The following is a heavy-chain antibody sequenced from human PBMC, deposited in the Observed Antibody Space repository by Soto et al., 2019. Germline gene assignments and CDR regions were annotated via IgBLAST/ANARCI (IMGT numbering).Heavy chain of an antibody. D-gene: IGHD7-27*01. CDR2: INHSGST. CDR1: GGSFSGYY. J-gene: IGHJ4*02. CDR3: ATTGDRASFGPFDY. Sequence: SETLSLTCAVYGGSFSGYYWSWIRQPPGKGLEWIGEINHSGSTNYNPSLKSRVTLSVDTSKNQFSLKLSSVTAADTAVYYCATTGDRASFGPFDYWGQGTLVTVSS. V-gene: IGHV4-34*01.